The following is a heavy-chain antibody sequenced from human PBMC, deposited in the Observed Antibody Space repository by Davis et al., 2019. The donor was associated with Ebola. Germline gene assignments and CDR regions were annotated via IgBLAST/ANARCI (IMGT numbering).Heavy chain of an antibody. CDR1: VITFSSYA. Sequence: GGSLRLSCTDSVITFSSYAMTWVRQAPGKGLEWVSAISGSGGSTYYADSVKGRFTISRDNAKNSLSLQMSSLRGEDTAVYYCARAIVGSSTFYFDNWGQGTLVAVSS. V-gene: IGHV3-23*01. J-gene: IGHJ4*02. D-gene: IGHD1-26*01. CDR3: ARAIVGSSTFYFDN. CDR2: ISGSGGST.